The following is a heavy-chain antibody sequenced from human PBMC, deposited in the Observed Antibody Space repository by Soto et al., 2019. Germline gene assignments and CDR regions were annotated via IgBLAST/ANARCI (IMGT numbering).Heavy chain of an antibody. CDR1: GFTFSSYA. V-gene: IGHV3-33*01. CDR2: IWYDGSNK. CDR3: AREGYYGSEYDAFDI. D-gene: IGHD3-10*01. Sequence: GGSLRLSWAASGFTFSSYAMHWVRQAPGKGLEWVAVIWYDGSNKYYADSVKGRFTISRDNSKNTLYLQMNSLRAEDMAVYYCAREGYYGSEYDAFDIWGQGTMVTVS. J-gene: IGHJ3*02.